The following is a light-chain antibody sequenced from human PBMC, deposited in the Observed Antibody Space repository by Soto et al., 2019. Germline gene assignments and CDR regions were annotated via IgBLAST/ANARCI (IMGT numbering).Light chain of an antibody. CDR2: GAS. V-gene: IGKV3-20*01. J-gene: IGKJ1*01. Sequence: EIVLTQSPDTLSLSPGERGTLSCRASQSVTSNSLAWYQQKAGQAPRLLIYGASTRATGIPDRFRGPGSGADFTLTISSLEPEDFAVYVCQQYGSSPPTFGQGTKVDVK. CDR1: QSVTSNS. CDR3: QQYGSSPPT.